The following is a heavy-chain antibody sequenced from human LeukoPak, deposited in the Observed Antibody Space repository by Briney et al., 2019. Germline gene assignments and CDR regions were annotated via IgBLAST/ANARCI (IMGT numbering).Heavy chain of an antibody. V-gene: IGHV3-30*14. CDR3: AGDKWLRDSVYYGLDL. CDR2: ISHDGRNE. D-gene: IGHD5-12*01. CDR1: GFTFNFYP. Sequence: QPGRSLRLSCAASGFTFNFYPLHWVRQAPGKGLEWVAVISHDGRNEYYGDSVKGRFTISRDNSKNIVYLQMNSLRAEDTAVYYCAGDKWLRDSVYYGLDLWGQGTTVTVSS. J-gene: IGHJ6*02.